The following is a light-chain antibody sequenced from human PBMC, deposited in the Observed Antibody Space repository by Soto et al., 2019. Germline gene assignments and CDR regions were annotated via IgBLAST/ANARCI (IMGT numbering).Light chain of an antibody. V-gene: IGLV3-21*02. CDR1: NIGSKS. J-gene: IGLJ2*01. CDR3: QVWDSTSDHVV. Sequence: SSELTQPPSVSVAPGQTAKITCEGNNIGSKSVHWYQQKPGQAPALVVYDDSVRPSGIPERFSGSNSGNTATLTISRVEAGDEADYYCQVWDSTSDHVVFGGGTKLTVL. CDR2: DDS.